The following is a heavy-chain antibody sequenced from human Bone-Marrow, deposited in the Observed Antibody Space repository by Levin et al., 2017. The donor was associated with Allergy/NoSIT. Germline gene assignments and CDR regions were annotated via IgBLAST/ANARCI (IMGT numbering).Heavy chain of an antibody. J-gene: IGHJ6*02. V-gene: IGHV3-23*01. CDR2: ISSSGRST. CDR1: GFSFSNDA. Sequence: GESLKISCAASGFSFSNDAMTWVRQAPGKGLEWVSLISSSGRSTYYAESVKGRFTISRDNSKNTLYLQMNILRAEDTAVYFCAKESPPIVVLSYNYYGLDVWGQGTTVTVSS. CDR3: AKESPPIVVLSYNYYGLDV. D-gene: IGHD2-15*01.